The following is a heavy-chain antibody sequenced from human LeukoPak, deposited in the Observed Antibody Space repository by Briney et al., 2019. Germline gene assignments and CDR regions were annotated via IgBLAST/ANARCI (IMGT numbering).Heavy chain of an antibody. CDR3: AKRDDSGGNLVDL. CDR1: GGSIRSGSHY. V-gene: IGHV4-39*02. CDR2: IYYSGST. D-gene: IGHD3-22*01. Sequence: PSETLSLTCTVSGGSIRSGSHYWAWIRQPPGKGLEWIGSIYYSGSTYYNPSLENRVTISIDTSKNHFSLKPSSLSAADTSVYYCAKRDDSGGNLVDLWGQGTLVTVS. J-gene: IGHJ4*02.